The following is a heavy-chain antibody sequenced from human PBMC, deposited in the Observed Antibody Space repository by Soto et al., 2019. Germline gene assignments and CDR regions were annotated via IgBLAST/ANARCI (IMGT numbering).Heavy chain of an antibody. CDR3: ARGPWSGYYTYYYYYYMDV. CDR2: INHSGST. D-gene: IGHD3-3*01. CDR1: GGSFSGYY. Sequence: SETLSLTCAVYGGSFSGYYWSWIRQPPGKGLEWIGEINHSGSTNYNPSLKSRVTISVDTSKNQFSLKLSSVTAADTAVYYCARGPWSGYYTYYYYYYMDVWGKGTTVTVSS. J-gene: IGHJ6*03. V-gene: IGHV4-34*01.